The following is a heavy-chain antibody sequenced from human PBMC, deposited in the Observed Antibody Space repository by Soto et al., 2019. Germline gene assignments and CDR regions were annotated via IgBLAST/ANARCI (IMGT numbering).Heavy chain of an antibody. CDR3: VTDRGGCWAFDS. D-gene: IGHD2-15*01. CDR1: GFTFSRDA. CDR2: ITYDGLDKFK. V-gene: IGHV3-30*04. Sequence: QVQLVESAGGVVQPGRSLRLSCAAAGFTFSRDAMHWVRQAPGKGLEWVAVITYDGLDKFKWYAESVEGRFTISRDNSKRMQYLEMNSLRLEDTAVYYCVTDRGGCWAFDSWGQGTLVTVSS. J-gene: IGHJ4*02.